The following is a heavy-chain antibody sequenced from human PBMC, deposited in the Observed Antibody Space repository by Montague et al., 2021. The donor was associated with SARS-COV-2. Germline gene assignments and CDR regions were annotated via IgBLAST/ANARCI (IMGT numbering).Heavy chain of an antibody. J-gene: IGHJ4*02. CDR2: IYYSGST. V-gene: IGHV4-59*01. D-gene: IGHD5-24*01. CDR3: ASGVKMAPDY. CDR1: GGSISSYY. Sequence: SETLSLTCTVSGGSISSYYLRWIRQPPGKGLEWIGYIYYSGSTNYNPSLKSRVTISVDTSKNQFSLKLSSVTAAHTAVYYCASGVKMAPDYWGQGTLVTVAS.